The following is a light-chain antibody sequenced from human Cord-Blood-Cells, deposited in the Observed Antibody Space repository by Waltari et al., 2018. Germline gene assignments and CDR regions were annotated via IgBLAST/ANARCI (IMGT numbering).Light chain of an antibody. CDR1: SSDVGSYNL. V-gene: IGLV2-23*01. J-gene: IGLJ1*01. Sequence: QSALTQPASVSGSPGQSITISCPGTSSDVGSYNLVSWYQQHPRNAPKLMIYEGSKRPSGVSNRCSGSKSGNTASLTISGLQAEDEADYYCCSYAGSSTFYVFGTGTKVTVL. CDR2: EGS. CDR3: CSYAGSSTFYV.